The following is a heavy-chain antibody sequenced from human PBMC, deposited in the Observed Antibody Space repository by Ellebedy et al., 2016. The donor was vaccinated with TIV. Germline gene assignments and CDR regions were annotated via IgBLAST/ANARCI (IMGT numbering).Heavy chain of an antibody. CDR1: GGSISSGDYY. D-gene: IGHD3-10*01. CDR2: IYYSGST. V-gene: IGHV4-30-4*01. Sequence: MPSETLSLTCTVSGGSISSGDYYWSWIRQPPGKGLEWIGYIYYSGSTYYHPSLKSRVTISVDTSKNQFSLKLSSVTAADTAVYYCARALDTMVRGVMNWGQGTLVTVSS. CDR3: ARALDTMVRGVMN. J-gene: IGHJ4*02.